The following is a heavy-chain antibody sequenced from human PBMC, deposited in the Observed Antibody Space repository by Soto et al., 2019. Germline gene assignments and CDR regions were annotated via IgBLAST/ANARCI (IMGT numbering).Heavy chain of an antibody. V-gene: IGHV1-2*02. CDR3: ARVVPENWFDP. CDR1: GYTFTGYY. D-gene: IGHD2-2*01. J-gene: IGHJ5*02. Sequence: ASVKVSCKASGYTFTGYYMHWVRQAPGQGLAWVGWINPNSGGTNYAQKFQGRVTMTRDTSISTAYMELSRLRSDDTAVYYCARVVPENWFDPWGQGTLVTVSS. CDR2: INPNSGGT.